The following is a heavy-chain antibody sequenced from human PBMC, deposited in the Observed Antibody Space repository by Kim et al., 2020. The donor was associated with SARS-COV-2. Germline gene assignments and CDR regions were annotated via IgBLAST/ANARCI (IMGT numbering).Heavy chain of an antibody. CDR1: GFTFSSYS. J-gene: IGHJ4*02. Sequence: GGSLRLSCAASGFTFSSYSMNWVHQAPGKGLEWVSSISSSSSYIYYADSVKGRVTISRDNAKNSLYLQMNSLRAEDTAVYYCARAIVATMDDYWGQGTLITVSS. CDR2: ISSSSSYI. V-gene: IGHV3-21*01. D-gene: IGHD5-12*01. CDR3: ARAIVATMDDY.